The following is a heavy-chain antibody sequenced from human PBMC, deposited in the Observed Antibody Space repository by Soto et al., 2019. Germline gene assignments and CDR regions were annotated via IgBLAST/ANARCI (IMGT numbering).Heavy chain of an antibody. CDR2: ISWNSGSI. CDR1: GFTFDDYA. CDR3: ARGSGSLYYFHY. D-gene: IGHD1-26*01. Sequence: EVQLVESGGGLVQPGRSLRLSCAASGFTFDDYAMHWVRQAPGKGLEWVSGISWNSGSIGYADSVKGRFTISRDNFKNTLYLQMNNLRAEDTALYYCARGSGSLYYFHYWGQGTLVTVSS. J-gene: IGHJ4*02. V-gene: IGHV3-9*01.